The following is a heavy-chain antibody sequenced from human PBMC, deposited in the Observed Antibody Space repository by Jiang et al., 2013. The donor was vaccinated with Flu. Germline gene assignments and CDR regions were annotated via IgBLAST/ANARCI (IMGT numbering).Heavy chain of an antibody. Sequence: ASGYTFTHYAINWVRQAPGQGLEWMGWINTNTGNPTYAQGFTGRFVFSLDTSVSTAYLQINTLKGEDTAVYYCARESIAALVDYWGQGNPGSPSPQ. J-gene: IGHJ4*02. V-gene: IGHV7-4-1*02. CDR2: INTNTGNP. CDR1: GYTFTHYA. D-gene: IGHD6-13*01. CDR3: ARESIAALVDY.